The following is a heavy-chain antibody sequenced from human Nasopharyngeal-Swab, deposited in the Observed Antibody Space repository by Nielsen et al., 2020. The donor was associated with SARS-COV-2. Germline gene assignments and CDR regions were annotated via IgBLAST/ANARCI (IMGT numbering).Heavy chain of an antibody. CDR1: GFTFSDHY. CDR3: AREGLEWELLSSDAFDI. CDR2: TRNKANSYTT. V-gene: IGHV3-72*01. D-gene: IGHD1-26*01. Sequence: GGSLRLSCAASGFTFSDHYMDWVRQAPGTGLEWVGRTRNKANSYTTEYAASVKGRFTISRDDSKNSLYLQMNSLKTEDTAVYYCAREGLEWELLSSDAFDIWGQGTMVTVSS. J-gene: IGHJ3*02.